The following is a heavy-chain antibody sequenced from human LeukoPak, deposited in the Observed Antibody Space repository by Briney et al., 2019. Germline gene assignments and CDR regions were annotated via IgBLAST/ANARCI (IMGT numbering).Heavy chain of an antibody. Sequence: GGSLRLSCAASGFTFSNYAMSWVRQAPGKGLEWVSAISGSGARTSYADSVKGRFTISRDNSKNTLYLQMNGLRAEDTAIFYCAKSLFTSATGTGRAFHIWGQGTRVTVSS. CDR1: GFTFSNYA. CDR3: AKSLFTSATGTGRAFHI. J-gene: IGHJ3*02. V-gene: IGHV3-23*01. CDR2: ISGSGART. D-gene: IGHD1-1*01.